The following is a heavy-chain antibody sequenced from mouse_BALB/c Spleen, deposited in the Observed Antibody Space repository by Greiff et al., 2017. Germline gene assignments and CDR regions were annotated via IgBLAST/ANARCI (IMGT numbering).Heavy chain of an antibody. D-gene: IGHD1-1*01. CDR1: GFSLTSYG. CDR2: IWAGGST. Sequence: VMLVESGPGLVAPSQSLSITCTVSGFSLTSYGVHWVRQPPGKGLEWLGVIWAGGSTNYNSALMSRLSISKDNSKSQVFLKMNSLQTDDTAMYYCARSYGSSWYFDVWGAGTTVTVSS. J-gene: IGHJ1*01. CDR3: ARSYGSSWYFDV. V-gene: IGHV2-9*02.